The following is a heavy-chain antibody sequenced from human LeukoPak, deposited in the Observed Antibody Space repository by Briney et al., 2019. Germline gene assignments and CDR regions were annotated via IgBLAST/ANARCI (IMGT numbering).Heavy chain of an antibody. CDR3: ARDGAATTDAFDI. CDR2: TYYRSKWYN. D-gene: IGHD1-1*01. J-gene: IGHJ3*02. V-gene: IGHV6-1*01. Sequence: SQTLSLTCAISGGSVSSNSAAWSWIRQSPSRGLEWLGRTYYRSKWYNDYAVSVTSRITINPDTSKNQFSLQLNSVTPEDTAVYYCARDGAATTDAFDIWGQGTMVTVSS. CDR1: GGSVSSNSAA.